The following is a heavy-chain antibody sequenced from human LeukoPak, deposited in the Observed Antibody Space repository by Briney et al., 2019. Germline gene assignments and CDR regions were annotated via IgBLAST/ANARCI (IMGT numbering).Heavy chain of an antibody. Sequence: PGGSLRLSCAASGFTFSSYWMSWVRQAPGKGLEWVSAISGSGGSTYYADSVKGRFTISRDNSKNTLYLQMNSLRAEDTAVHYCASLRGYSYGYPVDYWGQGTLVTVSS. CDR2: ISGSGGST. J-gene: IGHJ4*02. D-gene: IGHD5-18*01. CDR3: ASLRGYSYGYPVDY. V-gene: IGHV3-23*01. CDR1: GFTFSSYW.